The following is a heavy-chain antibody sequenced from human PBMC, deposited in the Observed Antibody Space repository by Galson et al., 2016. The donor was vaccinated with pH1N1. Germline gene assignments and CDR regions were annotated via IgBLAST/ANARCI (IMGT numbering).Heavy chain of an antibody. CDR1: GFTFGDYA. V-gene: IGHV3-23*01. J-gene: IGHJ4*02. CDR3: TKARVGNYYFDY. Sequence: SLRLSCAASGFTFGDYAMGWVRQAPGKGLEYVSSISTSSGTTYYGVTVRGRFTISRDNSKNTVYLQMNSLRAEDTATYCCTKARVGNYYFDYWGQGSPVTVSS. D-gene: IGHD1-7*01. CDR2: ISTSSGTT.